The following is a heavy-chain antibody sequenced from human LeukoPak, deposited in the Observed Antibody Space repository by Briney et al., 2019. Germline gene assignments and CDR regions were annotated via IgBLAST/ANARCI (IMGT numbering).Heavy chain of an antibody. J-gene: IGHJ4*02. CDR3: ARDLLTGSYQYFDY. D-gene: IGHD1-26*01. Sequence: ASVKVSCKASGYTFTGYYMHWVRQAPGQGLEWRGWINPNSGGTNYAQKFQGRVTMTRDTSISTAYMELSSLRSDDTAVYYCARDLLTGSYQYFDYWGQGTLVTVSS. V-gene: IGHV1-2*02. CDR1: GYTFTGYY. CDR2: INPNSGGT.